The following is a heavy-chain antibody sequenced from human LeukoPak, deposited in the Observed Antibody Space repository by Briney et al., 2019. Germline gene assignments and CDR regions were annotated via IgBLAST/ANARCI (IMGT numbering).Heavy chain of an antibody. V-gene: IGHV4-34*01. D-gene: IGHD7-27*01. J-gene: IGHJ4*02. CDR3: ARVLVWAPFGY. CDR2: INHSVST. CDR1: GGSFSGYY. Sequence: PSETLPLTCAVYGGSFSGYYWSWIRQPPGKGLEWMGEINHSVSTNYNPSLKSRVTISVDTSKNQFSLKLSSVTAADTAVYYCARVLVWAPFGYWGQGTLVTVSS.